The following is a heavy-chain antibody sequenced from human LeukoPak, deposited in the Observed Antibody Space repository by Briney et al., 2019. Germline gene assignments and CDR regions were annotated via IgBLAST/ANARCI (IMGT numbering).Heavy chain of an antibody. CDR3: ARGQSIAAAGLVD. J-gene: IGHJ4*02. CDR2: IYHSGST. CDR1: GGSISSSSYY. V-gene: IGHV4-39*07. Sequence: SETLSLTCTVSGGSISSSSYYWGWIRQPPGKGLEWIGSIYHSGSTYYNPSLKSRVTISVDTSKNQFSLKLSSVTAADTAVYYCARGQSIAAAGLVDWGQGTLVTVSS. D-gene: IGHD6-13*01.